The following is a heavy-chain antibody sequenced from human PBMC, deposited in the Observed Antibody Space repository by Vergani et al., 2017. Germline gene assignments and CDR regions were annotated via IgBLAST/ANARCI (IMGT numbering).Heavy chain of an antibody. D-gene: IGHD3-10*01. CDR3: AREVARGVRLMDV. CDR1: GYSIRTNYY. Sequence: QVQLQESGPGLVKPSETLSLTCTVSGYSIRTNYYWGWIRQPPGKGLEWIGSINHSGSTYYNPSLKSRITMSVDTSKNQFSLKLSSVTAADTAVYYCAREVARGVRLMDVWGQGTTVTVSS. CDR2: INHSGST. V-gene: IGHV4-38-2*02. J-gene: IGHJ6*02.